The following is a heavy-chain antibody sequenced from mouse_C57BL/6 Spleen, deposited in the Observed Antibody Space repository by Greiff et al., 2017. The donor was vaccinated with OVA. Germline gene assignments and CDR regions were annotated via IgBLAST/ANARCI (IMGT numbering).Heavy chain of an antibody. CDR2: IHPNSGST. CDR3: ARGGTTVVATRAMDY. CDR1: GYTFTSYW. Sequence: VQLQQPGAELVKPGASVKLSCKASGYTFTSYWMHWVKQRPGQGLEWIGMIHPNSGSTNYNEKFKSKATLTVDKSSSTAYMQLSSLTSEDSAVYYCARGGTTVVATRAMDYWGQGTSVTVSS. D-gene: IGHD1-1*01. J-gene: IGHJ4*01. V-gene: IGHV1-64*01.